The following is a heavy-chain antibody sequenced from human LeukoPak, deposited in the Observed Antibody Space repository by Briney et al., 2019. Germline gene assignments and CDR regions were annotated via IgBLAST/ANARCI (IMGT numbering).Heavy chain of an antibody. D-gene: IGHD2-15*01. CDR2: IYTSGST. CDR1: GGSISSYY. Sequence: PSETLSLTCTVSGGSISSYYWSWLRHPAGKGQEWLGRIYTSGSTNYNPSLKSRVTMSVDTSKNQFSLKLSSGAAADTAVYYCARDVFCSGGSCLRAFDYWGQGTLVTVSS. J-gene: IGHJ4*02. V-gene: IGHV4-4*07. CDR3: ARDVFCSGGSCLRAFDY.